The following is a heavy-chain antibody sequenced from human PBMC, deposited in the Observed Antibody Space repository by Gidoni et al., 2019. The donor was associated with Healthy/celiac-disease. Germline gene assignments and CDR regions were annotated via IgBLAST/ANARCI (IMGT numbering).Heavy chain of an antibody. CDR2: IYPGDSDT. Sequence: EVQLVPSGAEVNKHGESLTISCKDSGYSFTSYWIGWVRQMPGKGMEWMGIIYPGDSDTRYSPSFQGQVTISADKSISTAYLQWSSLKASDTAMYYCARDPPDEAFDIWGQGTMVTVSS. V-gene: IGHV5-51*01. J-gene: IGHJ3*02. CDR1: GYSFTSYW. CDR3: ARDPPDEAFDI.